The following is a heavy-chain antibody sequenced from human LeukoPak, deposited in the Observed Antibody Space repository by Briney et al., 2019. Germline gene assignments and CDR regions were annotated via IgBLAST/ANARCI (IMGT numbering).Heavy chain of an antibody. CDR2: INHSGST. CDR1: GGSFSGYY. D-gene: IGHD2-15*01. J-gene: IGHJ4*02. V-gene: IGHV4-34*01. CDR3: ARARAYCSGGSCYSYNFDY. Sequence: TSETLSLTCAVYGGSFSGYYWSWIRHPPGKGLEGIGEINHSGSTNYNPSLKSRVPLSVDTSKTHFSLKMSSVTAADTAVYYCARARAYCSGGSCYSYNFDYWGQGTLVTVSS.